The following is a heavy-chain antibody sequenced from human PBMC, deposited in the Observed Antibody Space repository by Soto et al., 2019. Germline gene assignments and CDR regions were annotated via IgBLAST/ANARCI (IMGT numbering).Heavy chain of an antibody. J-gene: IGHJ4*02. V-gene: IGHV3-33*01. CDR2: IWYDGGNK. Sequence: QVQLVESGGGVVQPGRSLRLSCAASGFNFSSYVMHWVRQAPGKGLEWVAVIWYDGGNKYYADSVKVRFTISRDNSKNKLYLQMNSLRAEDTAVYYCARDGQWLRRDGLRSSYYFDYWGQGTLVTVSS. CDR1: GFNFSSYV. D-gene: IGHD6-19*01. CDR3: ARDGQWLRRDGLRSSYYFDY.